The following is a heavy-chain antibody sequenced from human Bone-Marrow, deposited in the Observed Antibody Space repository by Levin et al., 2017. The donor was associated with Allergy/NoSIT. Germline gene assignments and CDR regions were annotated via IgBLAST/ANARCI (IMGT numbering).Heavy chain of an antibody. CDR1: GYSISTGYQ. J-gene: IGHJ4*02. CDR2: FYHVGSI. D-gene: IGHD1-7*01. V-gene: IGHV4-38-2*01. CDR3: ARQTGTTAPFDF. Sequence: ESLKISCVVSGYSISTGYQWGWIRQPPGKGLEWIGSFYHVGSIYYNPSLKSRVTISVDTSRNQVSLKVTSVTAADTAVYYCARQTGTTAPFDFWGQGTLVTVSS.